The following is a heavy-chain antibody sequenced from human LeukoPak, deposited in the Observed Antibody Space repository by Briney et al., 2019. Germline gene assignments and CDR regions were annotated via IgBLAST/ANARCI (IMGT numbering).Heavy chain of an antibody. V-gene: IGHV3-53*01. Sequence: GGSLRLSCAASGFIVSSSYMSWVRQAPGKGLEWVSLIYSGGSTYYADSVKGRFTISRDNSKNTLFLQMNSLRAEDTAVYYCARDSIVESTKVGCFDYWGQGTLVTVSS. J-gene: IGHJ4*02. D-gene: IGHD1-26*01. CDR1: GFIVSSSY. CDR3: ARDSIVESTKVGCFDY. CDR2: IYSGGST.